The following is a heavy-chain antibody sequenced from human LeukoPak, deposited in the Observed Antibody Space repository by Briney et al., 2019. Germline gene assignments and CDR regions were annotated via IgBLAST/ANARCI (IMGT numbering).Heavy chain of an antibody. J-gene: IGHJ4*02. Sequence: GGSLRLSCAASGFTFSSYWMSWVRQAPGKGLEWVATIRQDGSQKYYVDSVKGRFTISRDNAKSSLYLQMNSLRAEDTAVYYCARESGSVTSEVDFDYWGQGTLVTVSS. CDR3: ARESGSVTSEVDFDY. CDR1: GFTFSSYW. CDR2: IRQDGSQK. V-gene: IGHV3-7*01. D-gene: IGHD4-17*01.